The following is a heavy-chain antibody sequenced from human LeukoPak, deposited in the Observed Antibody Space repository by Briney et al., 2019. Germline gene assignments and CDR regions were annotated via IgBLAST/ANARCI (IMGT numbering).Heavy chain of an antibody. Sequence: KPSETLSLTCTVSGGSISSYYWSWIRQPPGKGLEWIGYIYYSGSTNCNPSLKSRVTISVDTSKNQFSLKLSSVTAADTAVYYCAGVIGVVVPAAISPPINYYYGMDVWGQGTTVTVSS. CDR1: GGSISSYY. D-gene: IGHD2-2*01. CDR2: IYYSGST. CDR3: AGVIGVVVPAAISPPINYYYGMDV. J-gene: IGHJ6*02. V-gene: IGHV4-59*01.